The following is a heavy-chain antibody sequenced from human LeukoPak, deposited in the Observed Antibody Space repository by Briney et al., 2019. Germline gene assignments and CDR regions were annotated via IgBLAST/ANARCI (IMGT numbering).Heavy chain of an antibody. V-gene: IGHV1-2*02. D-gene: IGHD3-16*01. Sequence: ASVKVSCKASGYTFTRYYIHWLRQAPGQGIEWVGWIDPNTGGTNFAQKFQGRITMTRDTSINTVYMELNRLRSDDTAVYYCTKNQYSGTIMTPLDPFDVWRQGTMVTVSS. J-gene: IGHJ3*01. CDR2: IDPNTGGT. CDR1: GYTFTRYY. CDR3: TKNQYSGTIMTPLDPFDV.